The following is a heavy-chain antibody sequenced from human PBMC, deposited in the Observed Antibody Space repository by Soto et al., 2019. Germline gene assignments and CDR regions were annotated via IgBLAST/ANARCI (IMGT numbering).Heavy chain of an antibody. CDR1: GGSISSSSYY. D-gene: IGHD1-26*01. CDR2: IYYSGST. V-gene: IGHV4-39*02. J-gene: IGHJ5*02. CDR3: ATQEVGGSYVYTFDP. Sequence: TSETLSLTCTVSGGSISSSSYYWGWIRQPPGKGLEWIGSIYYSGSTYYNPSLKSRVTISVDTSKNHFSLKLSSVTAADTAVYYCATQEVGGSYVYTFDPWGQGTLVTVLL.